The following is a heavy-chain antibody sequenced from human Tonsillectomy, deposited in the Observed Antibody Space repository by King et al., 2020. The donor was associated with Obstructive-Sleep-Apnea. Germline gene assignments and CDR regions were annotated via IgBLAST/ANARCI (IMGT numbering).Heavy chain of an antibody. CDR1: GFSLSTSGVG. CDR3: AHRSSGGPSGFDY. J-gene: IGHJ4*02. V-gene: IGHV2-5*02. D-gene: IGHD6-19*01. Sequence: TLKESGPTLVKPTQTLTVTCTFSGFSLSTSGVGVGWIRQAPGKALEWLALIYWDDDKHYSPSLKSRLTNPKDTSENQVVLTMTNIDPVETATYYCAHRSSGGPSGFDYWGQGTLVTVSS. CDR2: IYWDDDK.